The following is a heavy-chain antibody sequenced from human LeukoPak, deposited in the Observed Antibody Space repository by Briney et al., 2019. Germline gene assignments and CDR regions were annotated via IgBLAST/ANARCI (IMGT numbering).Heavy chain of an antibody. J-gene: IGHJ4*02. V-gene: IGHV1-46*01. Sequence: ASVKVSCKASGYTFTINYIHWVRQAPGQGLEWMGMIYPRDGSTSYAQKFQGRVTVTRDTSTSTVHMELSGLRSEDTAVYYCARDQEGFDYWGQGTLVTVSS. CDR3: ARDQEGFDY. CDR2: IYPRDGST. CDR1: GYTFTINY.